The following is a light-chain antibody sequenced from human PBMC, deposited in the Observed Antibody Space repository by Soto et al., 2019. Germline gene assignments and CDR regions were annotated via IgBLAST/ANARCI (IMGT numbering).Light chain of an antibody. J-gene: IGKJ5*01. CDR3: QQYGSSPPNT. Sequence: EIVFTQSPGTLSLSPGERATLSCRASQSVSSSYLAWYQQKPGQAPRLLIYGASSRATGIPDRFSGSGSGTDFTLTISRLEPEDFAVYYCQQYGSSPPNTFGQGTRL. CDR1: QSVSSSY. CDR2: GAS. V-gene: IGKV3-20*01.